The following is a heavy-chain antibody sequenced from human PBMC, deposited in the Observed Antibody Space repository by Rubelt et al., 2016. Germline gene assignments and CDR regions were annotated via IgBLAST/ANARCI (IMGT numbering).Heavy chain of an antibody. CDR3: ATEGLRPSYYGMDI. CDR2: IRGSGGST. Sequence: GSLRLSCAASGFSFSMYWMHWVRQVPGKGLVWVSGIRGSGGSTYYADSVKGRFTISRDNSKNTLYLQMNSLRAEDTAVYYCATEGLRPSYYGMDIWGQGTTVTVSS. J-gene: IGHJ6*02. V-gene: IGHV3-23*01. CDR1: GFSFSMYW. D-gene: IGHD4-17*01.